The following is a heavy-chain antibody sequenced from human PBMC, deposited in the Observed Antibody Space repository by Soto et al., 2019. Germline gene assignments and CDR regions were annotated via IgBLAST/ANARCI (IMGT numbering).Heavy chain of an antibody. CDR3: VKERDDASWTAFDH. CDR2: IGRDGINT. J-gene: IGHJ4*02. D-gene: IGHD2-2*01. CDR1: GFMFDDFS. V-gene: IGHV3-43*01. Sequence: EVRLVESGGVVVQPGGSLRLSCAASGFMFDDFSMHWVRQAPGKGLEWVALIGRDGINTYYADSVRGRFIVSRDNSKNSLYLQMNSLRSEDSALYYCVKERDDASWTAFDHWGQGTLVTAPS.